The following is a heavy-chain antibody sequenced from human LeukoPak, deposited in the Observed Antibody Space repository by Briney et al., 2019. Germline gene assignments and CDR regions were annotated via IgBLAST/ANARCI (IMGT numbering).Heavy chain of an antibody. D-gene: IGHD6-19*01. V-gene: IGHV4-39*01. CDR1: GGSISSIIYY. CDR3: ARQPRYNSPFDY. Sequence: PSETLSLTCTVSGGSISSIIYYWGWIRQPPGKGLEWIGTIYYSGSTYYNPSLKSRVTISVDTSKNQFSLKLSSVTAADTAVYYCARQPRYNSPFDYWGQGTLVTVSS. J-gene: IGHJ4*02. CDR2: IYYSGST.